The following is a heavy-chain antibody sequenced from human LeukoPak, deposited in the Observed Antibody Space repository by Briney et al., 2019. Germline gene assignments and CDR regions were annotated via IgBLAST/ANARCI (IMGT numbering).Heavy chain of an antibody. CDR1: GGSISGYY. CDR2: IYYSGST. Sequence: SETLSLTSTVSGGSISGYYWSWIRQPPGKGPEWIGYIYYSGSTNYNPSLKSRVTISVDTSKNQFSLKMNSVTAADTAVYYCARLASSGWSHCDYWGQGTLVTVSS. D-gene: IGHD6-19*01. J-gene: IGHJ4*02. V-gene: IGHV4-59*08. CDR3: ARLASSGWSHCDY.